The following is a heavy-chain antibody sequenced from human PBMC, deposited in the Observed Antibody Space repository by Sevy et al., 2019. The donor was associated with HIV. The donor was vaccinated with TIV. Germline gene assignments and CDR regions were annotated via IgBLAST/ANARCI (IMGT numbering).Heavy chain of an antibody. J-gene: IGHJ5*02. V-gene: IGHV1-18*01. Sequence: ASVKVSCKASGYTFTSYGISWVRQAPGQGLEWMGWISAYNGNTNYAQKLQGRVTMTTDTSTSTAYMGLRSLRSDDTAVYYCARYGEYCSSTSCYWNWFDPWGQGTLVTVSS. D-gene: IGHD2-2*01. CDR1: GYTFTSYG. CDR3: ARYGEYCSSTSCYWNWFDP. CDR2: ISAYNGNT.